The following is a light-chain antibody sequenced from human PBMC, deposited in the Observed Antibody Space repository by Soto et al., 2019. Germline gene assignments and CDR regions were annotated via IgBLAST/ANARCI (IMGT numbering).Light chain of an antibody. CDR2: GAS. Sequence: EIVLTQSPGTLSLSPGERATLSCRASQSISSSYLAWYQQRPGQAPRLLIFGASYRATGIPDRFSGSGSGTDFTLTISRLEPEDFEVYYCQQYRSSPPEFTFGPGTRVDSK. J-gene: IGKJ3*01. V-gene: IGKV3-20*01. CDR3: QQYRSSPPEFT. CDR1: QSISSSY.